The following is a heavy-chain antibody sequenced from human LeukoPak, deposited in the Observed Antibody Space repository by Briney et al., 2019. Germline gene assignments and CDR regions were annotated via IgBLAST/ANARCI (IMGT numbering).Heavy chain of an antibody. CDR2: IHKAGTES. CDR3: RKDGIAVAGDYYYYMDV. J-gene: IGHJ6*03. V-gene: IGHV3-7*01. Sequence: PGGSLRLSCAASGFTFTDYWMTWVRQVPGKGLEWVAKIHKAGTESYYVDSVKGRFAISRDNAKNSLYLQLSSLRAEDTAVYYCRKDGIAVAGDYYYYMDVWGKGTTVTVSS. D-gene: IGHD6-19*01. CDR1: GFTFTDYW.